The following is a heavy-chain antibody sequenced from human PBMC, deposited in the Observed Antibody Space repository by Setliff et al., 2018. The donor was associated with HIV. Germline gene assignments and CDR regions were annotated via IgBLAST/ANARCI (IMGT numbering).Heavy chain of an antibody. CDR1: GDSISNYY. CDR3: ARLSGDYYYFDY. D-gene: IGHD2-21*02. Sequence: SETLSLTCTVSGDSISNYYWSWVRQPPGKGLEWIGYIYTTGSTNYNPSLKSRVTMSVDTSKNQFSLKLTSVTAADTAVYYCARLSGDYYYFDYWGQGTLVTVSS. CDR2: IYTTGST. V-gene: IGHV4-4*09. J-gene: IGHJ4*02.